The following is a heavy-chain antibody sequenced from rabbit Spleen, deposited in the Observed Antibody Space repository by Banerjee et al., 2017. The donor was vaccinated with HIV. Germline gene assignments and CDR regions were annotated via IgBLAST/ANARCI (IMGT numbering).Heavy chain of an antibody. CDR3: ARDLYAGDSDGRAPLGL. D-gene: IGHD7-1*01. V-gene: IGHV1S45*01. J-gene: IGHJ4*01. CDR2: IGAAGSGST. CDR1: GFSFSSSYW. Sequence: QEQLEESGGDLVKPEGSLTLTCTASGFSFSSSYWICWVRQAPGKGLEWIGCIGAAGSGSTYYASWVNGRFTITKTSSTTVTLQMTSLTAADTATYFCARDLYAGDSDGRAPLGLWGPGTLVTVS.